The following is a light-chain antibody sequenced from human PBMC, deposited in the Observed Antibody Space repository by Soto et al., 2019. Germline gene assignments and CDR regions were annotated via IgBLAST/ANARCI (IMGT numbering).Light chain of an antibody. CDR3: QRYNWYPYS. V-gene: IGKV1-5*03. Sequence: DIQMTQSPSTLSASVGDRVTITCRASQSISSWLAWYQQKPGEAPKLLIYRASILESGVPSRFSGSGSGTEFTLTISRLQPDDFATYYCQRYNWYPYSFGQGTKLEIK. CDR2: RAS. CDR1: QSISSW. J-gene: IGKJ2*03.